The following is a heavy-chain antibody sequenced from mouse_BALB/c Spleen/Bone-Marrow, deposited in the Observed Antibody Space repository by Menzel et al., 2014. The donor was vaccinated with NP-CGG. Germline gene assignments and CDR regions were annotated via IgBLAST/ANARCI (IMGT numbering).Heavy chain of an antibody. D-gene: IGHD2-1*01. V-gene: IGHV5-6-3*01. CDR2: INGNGGST. Sequence: EGKLVESGGGLVQPGGSLKLSCAASGFTFSNYGMSWVRQTPDKRLELVATINGNGGSTYYPDSVKGRFTISRDTAKNTLYLQMSSLKSEETAMYYCVRGNYGNYVDYFDFWGQGTTLTVSS. J-gene: IGHJ2*01. CDR1: GFTFSNYG. CDR3: VRGNYGNYVDYFDF.